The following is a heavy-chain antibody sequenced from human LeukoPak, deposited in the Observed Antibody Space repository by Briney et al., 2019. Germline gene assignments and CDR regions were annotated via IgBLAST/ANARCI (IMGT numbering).Heavy chain of an antibody. CDR3: ASAYSSSWTNDAFDI. Sequence: SETLSLTCTVSGGSISSYYWSWIRQPPGKGLEWIGYIYYSGSTNYNPSLKSRVTISVDTSKNQFSLKLSSVTAADTAVYYCASAYSSSWTNDAFDIWGQGTMVTVSS. D-gene: IGHD6-13*01. CDR2: IYYSGST. J-gene: IGHJ3*02. V-gene: IGHV4-59*08. CDR1: GGSISSYY.